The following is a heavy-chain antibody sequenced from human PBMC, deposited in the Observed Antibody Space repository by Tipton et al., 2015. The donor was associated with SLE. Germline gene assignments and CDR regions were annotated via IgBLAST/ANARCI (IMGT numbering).Heavy chain of an antibody. CDR1: GGSISSHY. J-gene: IGHJ4*02. CDR3: ASSLYGDYVDY. V-gene: IGHV4-4*09. CDR2: IYTSGST. Sequence: LRLSCTVSGGSISSHYWSWIRQPAGKGLEWIGYIYTSGSTNYNPSLKSRVTISVDTSKNQFSLKLTSVSAADTAVYYCASSLYGDYVDYWGQGTLVTVSS. D-gene: IGHD4-17*01.